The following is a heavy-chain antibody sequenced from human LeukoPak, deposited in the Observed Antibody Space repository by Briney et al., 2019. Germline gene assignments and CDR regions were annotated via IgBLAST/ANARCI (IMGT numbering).Heavy chain of an antibody. CDR3: VKRGYYDSSGCPEYFQD. CDR1: EFSFSRYA. D-gene: IGHD3-22*01. Sequence: QPGGSLRLSCSASEFSFSRYAMHSARHGPGQGLEPVPTISSHGASTYSAPSTTGRLTISRVNSKHTLSLQLPSLTAPAPAVPFCVKRGYYDSSGCPEYFQDWGQATLVSASS. CDR2: ISSHGAST. V-gene: IGHV3-64D*09. J-gene: IGHJ1*01.